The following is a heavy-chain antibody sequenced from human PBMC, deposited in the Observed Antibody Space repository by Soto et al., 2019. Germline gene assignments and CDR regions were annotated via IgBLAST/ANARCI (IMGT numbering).Heavy chain of an antibody. Sequence: QITLKESGPTLVKPTQTLTLTCTFSGFSLSTSGVGVGWIRQPPGKALEWLALIYWDDDKRYSPSLKSRLTITKDRSKKHVVLTMSNMDPVVTATYFSAHGAVVGTDSGAFDIWGQGTMLTVSS. CDR3: AHGAVVGTDSGAFDI. CDR2: IYWDDDK. J-gene: IGHJ3*02. D-gene: IGHD6-19*01. CDR1: GFSLSTSGVG. V-gene: IGHV2-5*02.